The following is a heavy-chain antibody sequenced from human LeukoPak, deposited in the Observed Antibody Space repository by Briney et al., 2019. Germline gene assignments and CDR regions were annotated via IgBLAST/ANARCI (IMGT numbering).Heavy chain of an antibody. Sequence: ASVKVSCKASGYTFTSYGISWVRQAPGQGLEWMGWISAYNGNTNYAQKFQGRVTMTRDTSISTAYMELSRLRSDDTAVYYCARGGGVTRRTSYWYFDLWGRGTLVTVSS. CDR1: GYTFTSYG. CDR3: ARGGGVTRRTSYWYFDL. CDR2: ISAYNGNT. J-gene: IGHJ2*01. V-gene: IGHV1-18*01. D-gene: IGHD2-8*02.